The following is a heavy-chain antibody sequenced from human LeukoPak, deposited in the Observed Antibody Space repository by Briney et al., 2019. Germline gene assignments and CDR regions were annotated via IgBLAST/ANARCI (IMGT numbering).Heavy chain of an antibody. CDR2: INHSGST. CDR3: ARDKLVIAAAWRYFDL. V-gene: IGHV4-34*01. J-gene: IGHJ2*01. D-gene: IGHD6-13*01. Sequence: PSETLSLTCTVSGGSISSYYWSWIRQPPGKGLEWIGEINHSGSTNYNPSLKSRVTISVDTSKNQFSLKLSSVTAADTAVYYCARDKLVIAAAWRYFDLWGRGTLVTVSS. CDR1: GGSISSYY.